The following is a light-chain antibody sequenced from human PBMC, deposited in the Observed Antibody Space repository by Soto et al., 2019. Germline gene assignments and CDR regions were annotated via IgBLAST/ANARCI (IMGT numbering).Light chain of an antibody. CDR2: EAS. J-gene: IGKJ5*01. CDR3: QHRMYWPLT. V-gene: IGKV3-11*01. Sequence: EILLTESPSSLSGSLGERARLSCRASHTVSRYLLWYQQKPGQATRLINYEASNRAAGVSGRFTGSGSETDFPITISSLEPEDFAFYYYQHRMYWPLTLGQGTRVEI. CDR1: HTVSRY.